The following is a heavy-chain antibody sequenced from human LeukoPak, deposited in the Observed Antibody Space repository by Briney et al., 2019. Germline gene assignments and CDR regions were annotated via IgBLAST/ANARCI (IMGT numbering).Heavy chain of an antibody. CDR1: GGTFSSSA. V-gene: IGHV1-69*04. J-gene: IGHJ5*02. D-gene: IGHD6-13*01. CDR2: IIPILGIA. Sequence: SVKVSCKASGGTFSSSAISWVRQAPGQGLEWMGRIIPILGIANYAQKFQGRVTITADKSTSTAYMELSSLRSEDTAVYYSAREYSSSWYSYWFDPWGQGTLVTVSS. CDR3: AREYSSSWYSYWFDP.